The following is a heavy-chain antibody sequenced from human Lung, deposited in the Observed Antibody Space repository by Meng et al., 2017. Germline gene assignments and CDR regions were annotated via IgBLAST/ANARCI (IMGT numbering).Heavy chain of an antibody. CDR1: GYIFTSHY. CDR2: INPSGGHT. Sequence: QVQLVQSGAEVKKPGASVKLSCEASGYIFTSHYIHGVRRAPGHGLEWLGVINPSGGHTSYAQKFQGRLSMTTDTSTSTVYMELSSLGSEDTAMYYCARDDWFDPWGQGTLVTVSS. V-gene: IGHV1-46*01. CDR3: ARDDWFDP. J-gene: IGHJ5*02.